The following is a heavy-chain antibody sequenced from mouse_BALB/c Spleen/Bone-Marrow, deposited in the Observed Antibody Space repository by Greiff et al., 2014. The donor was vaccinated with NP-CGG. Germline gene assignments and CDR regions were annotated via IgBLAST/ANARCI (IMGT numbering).Heavy chain of an antibody. CDR2: ISYSGAT. CDR1: GYSITSDYA. Sequence: VQLQQPGPGLVKPSQSLSLTCTVTGYSITSDYAWNWIRQFPENKLEWMGYISYSGATTYNPSLKSRISITRDTSKNQFFLQLNSVTTEYTATYYCARGSYYFDYWGQGTTLTVSS. D-gene: IGHD3-1*01. V-gene: IGHV3-2*02. J-gene: IGHJ2*01. CDR3: ARGSYYFDY.